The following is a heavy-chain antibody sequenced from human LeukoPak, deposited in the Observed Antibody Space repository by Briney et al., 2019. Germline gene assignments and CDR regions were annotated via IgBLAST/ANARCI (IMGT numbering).Heavy chain of an antibody. CDR3: ARDFWSGRNWFDP. CDR2: IHHSGRT. Sequence: KTSETLSLTCTVSGYSISSDYYWGWIRQPPGKGLEWIGSIHHSGRTYYNPSLKSRVTISVDTSKNQFSLKLSSVTAADTAVYYCARDFWSGRNWFDPWGQGTLVTVSS. J-gene: IGHJ5*02. V-gene: IGHV4-38-2*02. CDR1: GYSISSDYY. D-gene: IGHD3-3*01.